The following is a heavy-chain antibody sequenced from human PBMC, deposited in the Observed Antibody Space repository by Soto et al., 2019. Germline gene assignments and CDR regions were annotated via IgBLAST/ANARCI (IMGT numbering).Heavy chain of an antibody. V-gene: IGHV3-48*02. CDR1: GFSMYDYG. CDR2: ISSSSSVI. Sequence: EVQLVQSGGGLVQPGGSLRLSCVDSGFSMYDYGMNWVRQAPGKGLEWVSYISSSSSVIYYADSVKGRFTNSRDNAKNTVYLQMNRVRDEDTAVYYCARDFLSVKPWGQGTLVTVSS. J-gene: IGHJ5*02. CDR3: ARDFLSVKP.